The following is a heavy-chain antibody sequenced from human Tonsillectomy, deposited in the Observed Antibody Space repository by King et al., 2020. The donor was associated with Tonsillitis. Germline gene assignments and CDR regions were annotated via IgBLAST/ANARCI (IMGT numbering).Heavy chain of an antibody. D-gene: IGHD3-10*01. J-gene: IGHJ6*02. Sequence: VQLQQSGPGLVNPSQTLSLTCAISGDSVSSNSAAWNWIRQSPSRGLEWLGRTYYRSKWYNDYAVSVRSRITIDPDTSKNQFSLQLNSVTPEDTAVYYCARWVRGLKEFANYFYGLDVWGQGTTVTVSS. V-gene: IGHV6-1*01. CDR1: GDSVSSNSAA. CDR2: TYYRSKWYN. CDR3: ARWVRGLKEFANYFYGLDV.